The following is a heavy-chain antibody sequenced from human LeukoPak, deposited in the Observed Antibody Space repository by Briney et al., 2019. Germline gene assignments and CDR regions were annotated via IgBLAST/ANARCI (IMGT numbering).Heavy chain of an antibody. V-gene: IGHV3-53*04. CDR2: IYSGGST. J-gene: IGHJ4*02. CDR1: GFTVSTNY. Sequence: GGSRRLSCAASGFTVSTNYMSWVRQAPGKGLEWVSVIYSGGSTYYADSVKGRFTISRHNSENTLYLQMNSLRAEDTAVYYCARGMTNPFDYWGQGTLVTVSS. D-gene: IGHD4-17*01. CDR3: ARGMTNPFDY.